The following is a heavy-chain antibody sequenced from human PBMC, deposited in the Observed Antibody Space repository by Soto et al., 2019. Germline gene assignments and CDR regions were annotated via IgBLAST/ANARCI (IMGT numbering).Heavy chain of an antibody. D-gene: IGHD3-22*01. V-gene: IGHV3-53*01. Sequence: EVQLVESGGGLIQPGGSLRLSCAASGFTVSSSYMSWVRQAPGKGLEWVSLIYSGGTTHYADSVKGRFTISRDKSNNTLYLQMNSLRAEDTAVYYCARDTYYSDNTNYDLFDYWGQGTLVTVSS. J-gene: IGHJ4*02. CDR2: IYSGGTT. CDR1: GFTVSSSY. CDR3: ARDTYYSDNTNYDLFDY.